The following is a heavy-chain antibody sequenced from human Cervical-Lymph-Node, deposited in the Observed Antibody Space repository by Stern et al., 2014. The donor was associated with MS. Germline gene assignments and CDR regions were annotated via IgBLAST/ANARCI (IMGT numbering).Heavy chain of an antibody. CDR2: ISGSGGSR. D-gene: IGHD3-22*01. CDR3: AKQYFDSSGYSYYYGMDV. Sequence: EVQLEESGGDSVQPGGSLRLSCAASGLTFNKYAMNWVRQAPGKGLEWVSTISGSGGSRYYADSVKGRFTISRDNSENTLYLQMHSLRAEDTAIYYCAKQYFDSSGYSYYYGMDVWGQGTTVTVSS. CDR1: GLTFNKYA. J-gene: IGHJ6*02. V-gene: IGHV3-23*04.